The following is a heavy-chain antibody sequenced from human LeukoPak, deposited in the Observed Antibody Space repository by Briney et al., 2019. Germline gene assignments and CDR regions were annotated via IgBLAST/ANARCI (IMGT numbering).Heavy chain of an antibody. J-gene: IGHJ4*02. CDR1: GYSISSSYY. D-gene: IGHD4-17*01. Sequence: PSETLSLTCTVSGYSISSSYYWGWIRQPPGKGLEWIGSIYHSGSTYYNPSLKSRVTISVDTSKNQFSLKLSSVTAADTAVYYCARALTVTRDYWGQGTLVTVSS. V-gene: IGHV4-38-2*02. CDR2: IYHSGST. CDR3: ARALTVTRDY.